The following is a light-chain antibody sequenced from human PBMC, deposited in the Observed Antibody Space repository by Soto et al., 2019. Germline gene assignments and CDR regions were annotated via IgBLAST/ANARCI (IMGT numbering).Light chain of an antibody. J-gene: IGLJ3*02. CDR3: TSYSRYSVLV. CDR2: EVS. CDR1: SSDIGGYKY. Sequence: QSALTQPASVSGSPGQSITISCTGTSSDIGGYKYVSWCQQHPGKAPKLIIFEVSNRPSGVSDRFSGSNSGNTSSLTISALQAEDEADYYCTSYSRYSVLVFGGGTKVTVL. V-gene: IGLV2-14*01.